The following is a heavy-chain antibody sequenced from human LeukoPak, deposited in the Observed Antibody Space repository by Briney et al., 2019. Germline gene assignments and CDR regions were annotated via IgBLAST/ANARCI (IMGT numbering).Heavy chain of an antibody. Sequence: GGSLRLSCAASGFNFNIYWMHWVRQAPGKGLVWVSRIYPDGSITNYADSVKGRFTISRDNAKNTLYLQLNSLRAEDTAVCYCARDLSGSGDYWGQGTLVTVSS. CDR1: GFNFNIYW. V-gene: IGHV3-74*01. D-gene: IGHD5-12*01. J-gene: IGHJ4*02. CDR2: IYPDGSIT. CDR3: ARDLSGSGDY.